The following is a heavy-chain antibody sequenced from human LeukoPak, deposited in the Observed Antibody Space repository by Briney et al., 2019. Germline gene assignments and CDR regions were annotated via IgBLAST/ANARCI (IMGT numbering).Heavy chain of an antibody. D-gene: IGHD1-26*01. CDR3: ARAQRGREVFDY. CDR1: GGTFSSYA. CDR2: IIPIFGTA. V-gene: IGHV1-69*13. Sequence: ASVEVSCKASGGTFSSYAISWVRQAPGQGLEWMGGIIPIFGTANYAQKFQGRVTITADESTSTAYMELSSLRSEDTAVYYCARAQRGREVFDYWGQGTLVTVSS. J-gene: IGHJ4*02.